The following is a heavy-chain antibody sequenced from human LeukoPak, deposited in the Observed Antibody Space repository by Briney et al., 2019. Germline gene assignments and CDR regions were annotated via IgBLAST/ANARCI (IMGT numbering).Heavy chain of an antibody. CDR3: ARDYWYSGSDLLDY. V-gene: IGHV1-2*02. D-gene: IGHD1-26*01. Sequence: ASVKVSCKASGYTFTGYYMHWVRQAPGQGLEWMGWIKPNSGGTNYAQKFQGRVTMTRDTSISTAYMELSRLRSDDTAVYYCARDYWYSGSDLLDYWGQGTLVTVSS. CDR2: IKPNSGGT. CDR1: GYTFTGYY. J-gene: IGHJ4*02.